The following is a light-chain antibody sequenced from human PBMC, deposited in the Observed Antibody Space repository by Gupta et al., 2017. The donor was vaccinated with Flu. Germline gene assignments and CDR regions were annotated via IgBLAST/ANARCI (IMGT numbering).Light chain of an antibody. CDR1: SSDVGGYNY. Sequence: QSALTPPASVSGSPGQSITNPCTGRSSDVGGYNYFSWYPQHPGKAPKLLLYEVSNRHSGIAYWFSGSKSGTTASLTTPWLPAGEGADYYWHSVNTSSNLGVFGGGTKPTVL. CDR2: EVS. CDR3: HSVNTSSNLGV. J-gene: IGLJ3*02. V-gene: IGLV2-14*01.